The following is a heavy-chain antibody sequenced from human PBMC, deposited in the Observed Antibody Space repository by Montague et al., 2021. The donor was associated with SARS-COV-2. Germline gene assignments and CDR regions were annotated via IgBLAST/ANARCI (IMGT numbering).Heavy chain of an antibody. D-gene: IGHD2-2*01. CDR3: ARVPYRLLFVPRYYGMDV. CDR2: ISHSGST. V-gene: IGHV4-34*01. CDR1: GGSLSSYY. J-gene: IGHJ6*02. Sequence: SETLSLTCAVYGGSLSSYYWSWIRQPPGEGLEWIAEISHSGSTSYNPSLKSRVTISVDTSKNQFSLELSSATAADTAVYYCARVPYRLLFVPRYYGMDVWGQGTTVTVSS.